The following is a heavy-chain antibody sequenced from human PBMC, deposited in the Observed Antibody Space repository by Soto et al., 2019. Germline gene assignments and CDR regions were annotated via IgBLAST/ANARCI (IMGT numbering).Heavy chain of an antibody. V-gene: IGHV3-15*07. CDR1: GFTFINAA. CDR3: TTRAHCGGECLPSGMDV. J-gene: IGHJ6*02. CDR2: IKSKTDGGTT. Sequence: PGGSLKLSSADPGFTFINAARNWVHKAPGKGLEWVGRIKSKTDGGTTDYAAPVKGRFTISRDDSKNTLYLQMNSLKTEDTAVDYCTTRAHCGGECLPSGMDVWGQGT. D-gene: IGHD2-21*01.